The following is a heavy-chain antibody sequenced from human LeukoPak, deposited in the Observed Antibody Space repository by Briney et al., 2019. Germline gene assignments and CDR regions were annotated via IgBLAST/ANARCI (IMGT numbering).Heavy chain of an antibody. J-gene: IGHJ6*02. CDR2: IIPILGIA. D-gene: IGHD1-26*01. CDR1: GGTFSSYA. Sequence: SVKVSCKASGGTFSSYAISWVRQAPGQGLEWMGRIIPILGIANYAQKFQGRVTITADKSTSTAYMELSSLRSEDTAVYYCARGIVVTGITRLYYYYGMDVWGQGTTVTVSS. CDR3: ARGIVVTGITRLYYYYGMDV. V-gene: IGHV1-69*04.